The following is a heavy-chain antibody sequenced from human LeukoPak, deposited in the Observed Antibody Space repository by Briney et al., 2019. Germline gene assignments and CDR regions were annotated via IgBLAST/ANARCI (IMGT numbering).Heavy chain of an antibody. V-gene: IGHV3-66*04. Sequence: GGSLRLSCAASGFTVSSSYMSWVRQAPGKGLEWVSVIYSGGNTYYADSVKGRFTISRDNAKNSLYLQMNSLRAEDTAVYYCSSHYGDYSFDYWGQGTLVTVSS. J-gene: IGHJ4*02. CDR1: GFTVSSSY. CDR3: SSHYGDYSFDY. D-gene: IGHD4-17*01. CDR2: IYSGGNT.